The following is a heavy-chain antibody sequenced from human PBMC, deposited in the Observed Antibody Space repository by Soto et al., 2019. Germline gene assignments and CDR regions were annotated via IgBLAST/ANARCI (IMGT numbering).Heavy chain of an antibody. V-gene: IGHV3-23*01. J-gene: IGHJ6*02. CDR1: GFIFSSYA. Sequence: GGSLRLSCAASGFIFSSYAMSWVRQAPGQGLEWVSGISGSGGSTYYADSVKGRFTISRDNSKNTLYLQMNNLRAEDTAVFYCAKDQRSSSSGSFYYYAMDVWGQGTTVTVSS. D-gene: IGHD6-6*01. CDR3: AKDQRSSSSGSFYYYAMDV. CDR2: ISGSGGST.